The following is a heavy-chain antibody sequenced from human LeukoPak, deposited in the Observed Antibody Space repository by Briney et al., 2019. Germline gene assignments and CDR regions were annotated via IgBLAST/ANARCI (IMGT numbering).Heavy chain of an antibody. Sequence: GRSLRLSCAASGFTLSSYSINWVRQAPGKGLEWVSYISTSGSNIYYADSVRGRFSISRDNAKNSLYLQMNSLRAEDTAVYYCSTAKFDYWGQGTLVTVSS. V-gene: IGHV3-48*01. CDR2: ISTSGSNI. J-gene: IGHJ4*02. CDR1: GFTLSSYS. CDR3: STAKFDY.